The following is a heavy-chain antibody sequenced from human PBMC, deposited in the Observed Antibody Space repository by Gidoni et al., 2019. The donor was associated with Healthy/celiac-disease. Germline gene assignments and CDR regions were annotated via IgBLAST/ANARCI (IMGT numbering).Heavy chain of an antibody. CDR1: GGSFSGYY. V-gene: IGHV4-34*01. CDR2: INHSAST. D-gene: IGHD3-22*01. Sequence: QVQLTQWGAGLLKPSETLSLTCAVYGGSFSGYYWSWIRQPPGKGLEWIGEINHSASTNYNPSLKSRVTISVDTSKNQFSLKLSSVTAADTAVYYCARYYYDSSGYYYFDYWGQGTLVTFSS. J-gene: IGHJ4*02. CDR3: ARYYYDSSGYYYFDY.